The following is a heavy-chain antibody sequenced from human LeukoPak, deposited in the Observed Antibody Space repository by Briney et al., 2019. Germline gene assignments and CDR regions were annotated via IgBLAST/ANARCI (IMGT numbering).Heavy chain of an antibody. D-gene: IGHD3-22*01. J-gene: IGHJ4*02. CDR3: ARHGPNYYPDLPDY. Sequence: PSETLSLACTVSGASIASYYWTWIRQPPGKALEWIGYIYYTGNTNYHPSLKSRVRMSIDTSKSEFSLKMNSVTAADTAVYYCARHGPNYYPDLPDYWGQGTLVTVSS. CDR2: IYYTGNT. CDR1: GASIASYY. V-gene: IGHV4-59*08.